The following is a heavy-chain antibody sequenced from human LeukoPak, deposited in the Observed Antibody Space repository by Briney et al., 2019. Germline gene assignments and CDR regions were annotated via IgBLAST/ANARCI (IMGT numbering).Heavy chain of an antibody. Sequence: GGSLRLSCTASGFTFTSHWMHWVRQAPGKGLVWVSRVSSDGRSVSYADSVKGRFTITRDNAKNTLYLQMKSLTAEYTAVYYCARGGDGSSSLVDCRGQGTLVTVSS. CDR1: GFTFTSHW. CDR3: ARGGDGSSSLVDC. CDR2: VSSDGRSV. D-gene: IGHD5-24*01. J-gene: IGHJ4*02. V-gene: IGHV3-74*01.